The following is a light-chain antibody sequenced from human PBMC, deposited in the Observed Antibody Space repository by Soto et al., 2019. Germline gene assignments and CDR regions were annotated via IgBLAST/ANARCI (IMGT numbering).Light chain of an antibody. CDR1: QGISSF. CDR2: TAS. Sequence: DIQLTQSPSFLSASIGDRVTITCRASQGISSFLAWYQQKPGEALKLMIHTASTFQSGVPSRFSGSGSGTEFTFTLSSLKPEDFATYYCQQRHSYPITFGQGTRLEIK. J-gene: IGKJ5*01. V-gene: IGKV1-9*01. CDR3: QQRHSYPIT.